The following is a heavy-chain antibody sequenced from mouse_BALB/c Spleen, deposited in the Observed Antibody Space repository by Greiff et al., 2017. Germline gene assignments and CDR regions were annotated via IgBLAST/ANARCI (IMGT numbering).Heavy chain of an antibody. V-gene: IGHV14-3*02. D-gene: IGHD1-1*01. J-gene: IGHJ2*01. CDR1: GFNIKDTY. Sequence: VQLQQSGAELVKPGASVKLSCTASGFNIKDTYMHWVKQRPEQGLEWIGRIDPANGNTKYDPKFQGKATITADTSSNTAYLQLSSLTSEDTAVYYCARYGTTVPYYFDYWGQGTTLTVSS. CDR2: IDPANGNT. CDR3: ARYGTTVPYYFDY.